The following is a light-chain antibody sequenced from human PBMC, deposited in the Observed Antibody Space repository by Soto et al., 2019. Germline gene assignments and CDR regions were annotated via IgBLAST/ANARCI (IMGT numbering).Light chain of an antibody. J-gene: IGLJ2*01. CDR3: QTWGTGTVV. V-gene: IGLV4-69*02. CDR1: SGHSSYA. CDR2: LNSDCSH. Sequence: QSVLTQSPSASASMGASVKLTCTLSSGHSSYAIAWHQQQPEKGPRYLMNLNSDCSHSKGDGIPDRFSGSSTVAERYHTISSLQSEYEADYYCQTWGTGTVVFGVGNKLTGL.